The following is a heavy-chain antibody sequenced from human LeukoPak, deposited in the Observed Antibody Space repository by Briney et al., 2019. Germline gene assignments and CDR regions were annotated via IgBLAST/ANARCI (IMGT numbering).Heavy chain of an antibody. J-gene: IGHJ6*02. CDR2: IYYSGNT. D-gene: IGHD6-13*01. V-gene: IGHV4-59*01. CDR3: ARDTLTASPGSWSLSYYGMDV. CDR1: GGSISSYY. Sequence: SETLSLTCVVSGGSISSYYWSWIRQPPGKGLEWNGYIYYSGNTNYKPSLKSRVTISVDTSKNQFSLKLSSVTAADTAVYYCARDTLTASPGSWSLSYYGMDVWGQGTTVTVSS.